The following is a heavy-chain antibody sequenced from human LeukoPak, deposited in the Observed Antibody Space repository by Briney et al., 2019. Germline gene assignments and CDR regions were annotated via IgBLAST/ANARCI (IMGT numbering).Heavy chain of an antibody. CDR1: GFTFSSYE. Sequence: PGGSLRLSCAASGFTFSSYEMNWVRQAPGKGLAWVSYISSSGSTIYYADSVKGRFTISRDNAKNSLYLQMNSLRAEDTAVYYCARDGYYYDSSGYYFYYYMDIWGKGTTVTVSS. D-gene: IGHD3-22*01. V-gene: IGHV3-48*03. CDR2: ISSSGSTI. CDR3: ARDGYYYDSSGYYFYYYMDI. J-gene: IGHJ6*03.